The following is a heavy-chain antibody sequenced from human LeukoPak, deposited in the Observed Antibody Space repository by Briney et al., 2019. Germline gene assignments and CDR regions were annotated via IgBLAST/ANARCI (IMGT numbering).Heavy chain of an antibody. CDR3: ARGQGSGSYYADY. V-gene: IGHV3-33*01. CDR1: GFTFSSYG. J-gene: IGHJ4*02. CDR2: IWYDGSNK. D-gene: IGHD3-10*01. Sequence: GGSLRLSCAASGFTFSSYGMHWVRQAPGKGLEWVAVIWYDGSNKYYADSVKGRFTISRDNSKNTLYLQMNSLRAEDTAVYYCARGQGSGSYYADYWGQGTLVTVSS.